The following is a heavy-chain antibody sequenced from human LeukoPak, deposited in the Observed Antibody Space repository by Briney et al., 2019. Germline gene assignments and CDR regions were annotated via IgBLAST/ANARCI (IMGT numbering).Heavy chain of an antibody. CDR2: IARDGSHT. CDR3: ARERQDTILHSGAFDI. J-gene: IGHJ3*02. CDR1: GFTFSTYF. V-gene: IGHV3-30-3*01. Sequence: GGSLRLSCAASGFTFSTYFMHWVRQAPGKGLEWVADIARDGSHTFYVESVKGRFTISRDNSKNTLYLQMNSLRAEDTAVYFCARERQDTILHSGAFDIWGQGTMVTVSS. D-gene: IGHD2-21*01.